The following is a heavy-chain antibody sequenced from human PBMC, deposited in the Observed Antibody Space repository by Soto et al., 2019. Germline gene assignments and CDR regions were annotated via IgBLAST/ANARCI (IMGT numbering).Heavy chain of an antibody. CDR3: ARGPEGERSGNYGMSV. D-gene: IGHD3-3*01. J-gene: IGHJ6*02. Sequence: EVQLVESGGGVVQPGGSLRLSCSASGFSLSNYWIHWVRHLPGKGLVWVSRIKNDGSDTSYAESVIGRFTISRDNAKNSLYLQMNSLRVDDTAVYYCARGPEGERSGNYGMSVWGQGTTVIVSS. CDR2: IKNDGSDT. CDR1: GFSLSNYW. V-gene: IGHV3-74*01.